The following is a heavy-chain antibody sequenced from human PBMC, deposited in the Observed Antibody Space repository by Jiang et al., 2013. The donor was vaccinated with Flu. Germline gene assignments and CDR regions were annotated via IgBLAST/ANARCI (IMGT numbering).Heavy chain of an antibody. Sequence: WVRQAPGQGLEWMGGFISIFGTTNYAQKFKDRLTISADASTSTAYMELSSLKSEDTAVYYCARDSSSEAYPLLLYYFDLWGRGTLVTVSS. CDR2: FISIFGTT. CDR3: ARDSSSEAYPLLLYYFDL. J-gene: IGHJ2*01. V-gene: IGHV1-69*01. D-gene: IGHD1-26*01.